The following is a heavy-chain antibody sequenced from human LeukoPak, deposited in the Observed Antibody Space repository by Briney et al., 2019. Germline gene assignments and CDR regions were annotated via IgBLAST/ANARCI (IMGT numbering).Heavy chain of an antibody. V-gene: IGHV1-2*02. CDR3: ARVGGTMLDL. CDR2: INPKGDGT. Sequence: ASVKVSCKASGHIFSDSYIHWLRQAPGQQPEWVGWINPKGDGTNYAQKFQGRLTLTRDTSIATAYMELTTLTSDDTAIYYCARVGGTMLDLWGQGTLVAVSS. J-gene: IGHJ5*02. CDR1: GHIFSDSY. D-gene: IGHD1-26*01.